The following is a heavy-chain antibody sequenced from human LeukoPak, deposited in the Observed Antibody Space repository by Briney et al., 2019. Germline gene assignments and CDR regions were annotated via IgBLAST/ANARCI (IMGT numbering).Heavy chain of an antibody. D-gene: IGHD6-19*01. V-gene: IGHV4-59*01. CDR1: GGSISRYY. J-gene: IGHJ2*01. CDR2: IYYSGST. CDR3: ARRRAVAGRYWYFDL. Sequence: PSETLSLTCTVSGGSISRYYWSWIRQPPGKGLEWIGYIYYSGSTNYNPSLKSRVTISVDTSKNQFSLKLSSVTAADTAVYYCARRRAVAGRYWYFDLWGRGTLVTVSS.